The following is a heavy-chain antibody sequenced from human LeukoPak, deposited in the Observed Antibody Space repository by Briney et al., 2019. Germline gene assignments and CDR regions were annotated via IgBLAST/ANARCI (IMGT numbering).Heavy chain of an antibody. CDR3: ARDSAYYGSGSPYYYGMDV. J-gene: IGHJ6*04. Sequence: GGSLRRSLAATGFTVSRYYMSSVRQAPGRGLERVPGIYSGGRTYYADSVKGRFTISRDNSKNTLYLQMNSLRAEDTAVYYCARDSAYYGSGSPYYYGMDVWGKGTTVTVSS. D-gene: IGHD3-10*01. V-gene: IGHV3-53*01. CDR2: IYSGGRT. CDR1: GFTVSRYY.